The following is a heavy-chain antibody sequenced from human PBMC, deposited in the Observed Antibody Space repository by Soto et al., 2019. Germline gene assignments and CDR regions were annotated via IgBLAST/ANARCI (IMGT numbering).Heavy chain of an antibody. D-gene: IGHD3-22*01. V-gene: IGHV3-33*01. J-gene: IGHJ4*02. CDR3: ARDGRGYYYDSSGTLDY. CDR2: IWYDGSNK. CDR1: GFTFSSYG. Sequence: QVQLVESGGGVVQPGRSLRLSCAASGFTFSSYGMHWVRQAPGKGLEWVAVIWYDGSNKYYADSVKGRFTISRDNSKNTLYLQMNSLRAEDTAVYYCARDGRGYYYDSSGTLDYWGQGTLVTSPQ.